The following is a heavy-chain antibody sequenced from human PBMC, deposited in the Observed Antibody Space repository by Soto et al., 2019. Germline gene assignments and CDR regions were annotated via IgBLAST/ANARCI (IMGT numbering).Heavy chain of an antibody. CDR2: IIPIFGTA. CDR3: ARDLGVEDYYDSSPFDY. D-gene: IGHD3-22*01. J-gene: IGHJ4*02. CDR1: GGTFSSYA. Sequence: SVKVSCKASGGTFSSYAISWVRQAPGQGLEWMGGIIPIFGTANYAQKFQGRVTITADESTSTAYMELSSLRSEDTAVYYCARDLGVEDYYDSSPFDYWGQGTLVTVSS. V-gene: IGHV1-69*13.